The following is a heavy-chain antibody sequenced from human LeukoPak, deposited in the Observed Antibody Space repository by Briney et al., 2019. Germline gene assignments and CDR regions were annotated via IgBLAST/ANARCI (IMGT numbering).Heavy chain of an antibody. CDR1: GYTFTSYA. Sequence: SVKVSCKASGYTFTSYAISWVRQAPGQGLEWMGGIIPIFGTANYAQKFQGRVTITADKSTSTAYMELSSLRSEDTAVYYCARVHYYYYYYMDVWGKGTTVTVSS. CDR2: IIPIFGTA. CDR3: ARVHYYYYYYMDV. V-gene: IGHV1-69*06. J-gene: IGHJ6*03.